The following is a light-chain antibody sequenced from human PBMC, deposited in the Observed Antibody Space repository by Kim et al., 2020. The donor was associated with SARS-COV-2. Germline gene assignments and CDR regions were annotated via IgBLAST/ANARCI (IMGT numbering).Light chain of an antibody. V-gene: IGLV4-69*01. CDR3: QTWGTGIVV. CDR1: SGHSSYA. J-gene: IGLJ2*01. CDR2: LNTDGSH. Sequence: SVKLTCTLSSGHSSYAIAWHQQQPGKGPRYLMKLNTDGSHSKGDGIPDRFSGSSSGAERYLTISSLQSEDEADYYCQTWGTGIVVFGGGTKLTVL.